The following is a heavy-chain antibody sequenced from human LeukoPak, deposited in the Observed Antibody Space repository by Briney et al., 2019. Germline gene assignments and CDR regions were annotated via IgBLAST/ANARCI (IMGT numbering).Heavy chain of an antibody. J-gene: IGHJ4*02. CDR3: AKDDYFDSSAYLGH. Sequence: PGGSLRLSCAASGFTFSSYSMNWVRQAPGKGLEWVSSISSSSSYIYYADSVKGRFTISRDNAKNSLYLQMNSLRAEDTAVYHCAKDDYFDSSAYLGHWGQGTLVTVSS. V-gene: IGHV3-21*01. D-gene: IGHD3-22*01. CDR1: GFTFSSYS. CDR2: ISSSSSYI.